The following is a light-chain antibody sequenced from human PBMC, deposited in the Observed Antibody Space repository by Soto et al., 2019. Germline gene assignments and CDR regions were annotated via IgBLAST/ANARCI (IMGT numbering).Light chain of an antibody. CDR1: SSDVGGYNY. V-gene: IGLV2-8*01. J-gene: IGLJ1*01. Sequence: QSALTQPPSASGSPGQSVTISCTGTSSDVGGYNYVSWYQQHPGKAPKLMIYEVSKRPSGVPDRFSGSKSGNTASLTVSELQAEDEADYYCSSYAGSNNLDVFGTGTKVTVL. CDR3: SSYAGSNNLDV. CDR2: EVS.